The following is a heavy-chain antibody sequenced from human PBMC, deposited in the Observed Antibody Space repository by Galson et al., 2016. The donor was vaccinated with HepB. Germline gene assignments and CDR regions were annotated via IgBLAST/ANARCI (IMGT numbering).Heavy chain of an antibody. V-gene: IGHV1-3*01. CDR1: GYTFTTYA. CDR2: INAANGDT. J-gene: IGHJ4*02. D-gene: IGHD2-2*01. Sequence: SVKVSCKASGYTFTTYAMYWVRQAPGQRLEWMGWINAANGDTKYSQKLQDRGTITWDTSASTAYMELSSLRSEDTAVYYCAKRVSSSKYFDYWGQGTLVTVSS. CDR3: AKRVSSSKYFDY.